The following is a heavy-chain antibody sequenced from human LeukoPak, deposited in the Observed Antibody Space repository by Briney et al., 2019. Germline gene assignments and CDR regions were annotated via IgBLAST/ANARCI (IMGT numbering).Heavy chain of an antibody. CDR2: ISGSGDST. CDR1: GFTFSSYA. CDR3: AKDRIAAVGTPYYYYGMDV. Sequence: PGGSLRLSCAASGFTFSSYAMSWVRQAPGKGLEWVSAISGSGDSTYYADSVKGRFTISRDNSKNTLYLQVNSLRAEDTAVYYCAKDRIAAVGTPYYYYGMDVWGQGTTVTVSS. D-gene: IGHD6-13*01. J-gene: IGHJ6*02. V-gene: IGHV3-23*01.